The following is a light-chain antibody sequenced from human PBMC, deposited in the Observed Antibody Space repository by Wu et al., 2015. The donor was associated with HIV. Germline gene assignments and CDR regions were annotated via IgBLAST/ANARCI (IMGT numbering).Light chain of an antibody. CDR2: VTS. CDR1: QNIYNY. V-gene: IGKV1-39*01. Sequence: DIHMTQSPSSLSASVGDRLSITCRSSQNIYNYLNWYQQKPGEAPKLLIYVTSTLQSGVPSRFSGSGSGTDFTLAISSLQPGDFAVYYCQQGYRTPFTFGQGTKVEI. CDR3: QQGYRTPFT. J-gene: IGKJ2*01.